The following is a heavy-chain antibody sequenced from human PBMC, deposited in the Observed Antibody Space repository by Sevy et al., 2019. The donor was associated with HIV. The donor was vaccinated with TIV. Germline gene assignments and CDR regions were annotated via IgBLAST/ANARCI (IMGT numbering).Heavy chain of an antibody. D-gene: IGHD3-10*01. CDR2: ISCDGNNK. Sequence: GGSLRLSCAASGFTFSSYAIHWVRQTPGKGLEWVAVISCDGNNKYYADSVKGRFTVSRDNSKNTLYAQMNSLRAEDTAVSYCAKDHNLWSEGGFLHHWGQGTLVTVSS. CDR3: AKDHNLWSEGGFLHH. J-gene: IGHJ4*02. V-gene: IGHV3-30*18. CDR1: GFTFSSYA.